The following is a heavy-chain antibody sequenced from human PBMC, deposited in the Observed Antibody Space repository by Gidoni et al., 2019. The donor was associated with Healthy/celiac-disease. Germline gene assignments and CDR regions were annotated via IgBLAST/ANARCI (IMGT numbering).Heavy chain of an antibody. CDR3: AKDSLNWNYASWYFDL. D-gene: IGHD1-7*01. J-gene: IGHJ2*01. CDR2: ISGSGGST. CDR1: GFPFRSYA. V-gene: IGHV3-23*01. Sequence: EVQLLESGGGLVQPGVSLSLSCAASGFPFRSYAMSWVRQAPGKGLEWVSAISGSGGSTYYADSVKGRFTISRDNSKNTLYLQMNSLRAEDTAVYYCAKDSLNWNYASWYFDLWGRGTLVTVSS.